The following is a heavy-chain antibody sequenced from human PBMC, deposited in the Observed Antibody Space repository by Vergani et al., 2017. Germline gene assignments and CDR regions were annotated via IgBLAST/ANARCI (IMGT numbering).Heavy chain of an antibody. D-gene: IGHD4-23*01. J-gene: IGHJ4*02. CDR1: GFTFSSYA. CDR2: ISGSGDNT. V-gene: IGHV3-23*01. CDR3: AIHHDYGGNFWDS. Sequence: EVQLLESGGGLVQPGGSLRLSCAASGFTFSSYAMSWVRQAPGKGLEWVSVISGSGDNTYYADSVKGRFTISRENSKNTLYLQMNSLRAEDTAVYYCAIHHDYGGNFWDSWGQGTLVTVSS.